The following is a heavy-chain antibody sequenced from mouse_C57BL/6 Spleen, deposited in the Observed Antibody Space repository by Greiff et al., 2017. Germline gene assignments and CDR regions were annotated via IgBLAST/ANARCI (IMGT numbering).Heavy chain of an antibody. CDR1: GYTFTEYT. CDR3: ARPPYDYDDFYAMDY. Sequence: VQLQQSGAELVKPGASVKLSCKASGYTFTEYTIHWVKQRSGQGLEWIGWFYPGSGSIKYNEKFKDKATLTADKSSSTVYMERSSLTSEDSAVYFCARPPYDYDDFYAMDYWGQGTSVTVSS. J-gene: IGHJ4*01. D-gene: IGHD2-4*01. CDR2: FYPGSGSI. V-gene: IGHV1-62-2*01.